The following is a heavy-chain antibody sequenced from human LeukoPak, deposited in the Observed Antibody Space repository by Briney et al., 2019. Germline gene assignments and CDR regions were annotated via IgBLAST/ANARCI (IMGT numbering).Heavy chain of an antibody. CDR1: GFIFSDYW. Sequence: GGSLRLSCAPSGFIFSDYWFHWVRQTPGQGLVWVAAINRDGTGTSHADSVRGRFTVSRDNAKNTLYSQLNSLRADDTAVYYCARGLSYAVAYGDYWGQGTLVTVSS. J-gene: IGHJ4*02. D-gene: IGHD6-19*01. CDR2: INRDGTGT. CDR3: ARGLSYAVAYGDY. V-gene: IGHV3-74*01.